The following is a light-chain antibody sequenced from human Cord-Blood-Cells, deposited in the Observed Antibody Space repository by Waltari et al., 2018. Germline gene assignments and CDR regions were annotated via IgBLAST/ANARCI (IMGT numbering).Light chain of an antibody. CDR2: KVS. CDR3: MQGTHWLT. J-gene: IGKJ3*01. CDR1: YSLGHSDGNTY. V-gene: IGKV2-30*02. Sequence: DVVMTQSPLSLPVTLGQPASISCRSSYSLGHSDGNTYLNWFQQRPGQSPRRLIYKVSNRDSGVPASGRGRGEGKDGKRDIRRVQADEGGVVECMQGTHWLTFGPGTKVDIK.